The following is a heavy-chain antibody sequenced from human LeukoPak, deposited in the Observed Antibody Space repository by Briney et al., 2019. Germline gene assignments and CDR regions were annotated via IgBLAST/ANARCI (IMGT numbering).Heavy chain of an antibody. Sequence: ASVTVSCKASAYTFAGYYMHWVRQAPGQGLEWMGWINPNSGDTNNAQKFQGRVTITSDTSISTAYMELSSLTSDDTAVYYCARAVAAIVNWFDPWGQGTLVTVSS. CDR2: INPNSGDT. V-gene: IGHV1-2*02. J-gene: IGHJ5*02. CDR3: ARAVAAIVNWFDP. CDR1: AYTFAGYY. D-gene: IGHD6-13*01.